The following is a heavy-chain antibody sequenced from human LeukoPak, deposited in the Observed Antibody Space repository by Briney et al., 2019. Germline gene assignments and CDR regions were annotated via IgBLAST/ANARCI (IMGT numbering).Heavy chain of an antibody. J-gene: IGHJ4*02. CDR3: AGLRSTVAWASFDY. Sequence: SETLSLTCIVSGSISSYYWTWIRQPPGKGLEWIGHSYFTGNPNYNPSLKSRVTISVDPPKNQFSPKLTSVTAADTAVYYCAGLRSTVAWASFDYWGQGILVTVSS. CDR2: SYFTGNP. V-gene: IGHV4-59*08. CDR1: GSISSYY. D-gene: IGHD4-23*01.